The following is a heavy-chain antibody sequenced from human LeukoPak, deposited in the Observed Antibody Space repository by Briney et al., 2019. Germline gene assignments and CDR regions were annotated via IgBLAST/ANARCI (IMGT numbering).Heavy chain of an antibody. Sequence: ASVKVSCKASGYTFTGYFIHWGRQAPGQGLEWVGWINPNSGGTNYALTFQGRVTMTRHTSISTAYMERSRLISDDTAVYYCARGLTLYSGSYYPQDVWGKGNTVTVSS. V-gene: IGHV1-2*02. J-gene: IGHJ6*04. CDR2: INPNSGGT. CDR1: GYTFTGYF. CDR3: ARGLTLYSGSYYPQDV. D-gene: IGHD1-26*01.